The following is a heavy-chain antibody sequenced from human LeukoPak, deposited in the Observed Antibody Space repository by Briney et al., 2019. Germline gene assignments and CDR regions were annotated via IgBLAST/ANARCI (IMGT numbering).Heavy chain of an antibody. D-gene: IGHD5-12*01. CDR1: GGSISSYY. V-gene: IGHV4-59*01. Sequence: SETLSLTCTVSGGSISSYYWSCIRQPPGKGLERIGYIYFSGRTNYNPSLKGRVTISVATYKNQFSLKLSSVTAADTAVYYCARGGSGYANTWFDPWGQGTLVTVSS. J-gene: IGHJ5*02. CDR3: ARGGSGYANTWFDP. CDR2: IYFSGRT.